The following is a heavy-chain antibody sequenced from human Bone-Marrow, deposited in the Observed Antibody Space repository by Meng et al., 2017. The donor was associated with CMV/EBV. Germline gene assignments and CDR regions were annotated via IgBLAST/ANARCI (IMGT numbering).Heavy chain of an antibody. CDR1: GCSFSSGSYY. D-gene: IGHD2-2*02. CDR2: IYYSGST. J-gene: IGHJ6*02. Sequence: GPLRLSCTVSGCSFSSGSYYWSWIRQPPGKGLEWIGYIYYSGSTNYNPSLKSRVTISVDTSKNQFSLKLSSVTAADTAVYYCARVVIDCSSTSCDRSYGMDVWGQGTTVTVSS. CDR3: ARVVIDCSSTSCDRSYGMDV. V-gene: IGHV4-61*01.